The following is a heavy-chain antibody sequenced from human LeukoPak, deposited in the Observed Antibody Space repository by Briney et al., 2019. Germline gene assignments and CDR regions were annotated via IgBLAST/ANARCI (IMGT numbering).Heavy chain of an antibody. V-gene: IGHV3-23*01. D-gene: IGHD3-9*01. CDR1: GFTFSSYA. Sequence: GGSLRLSCAASGFTFSSYAMSWVRQAPGKGLEWVSGISSSGGSRHYADSVQGRFTISRDNSKNTLYLQMNSLRAEDTALYHCARGGVLRYFDWFQFDYWGQGTLVTVSS. CDR3: ARGGVLRYFDWFQFDY. J-gene: IGHJ4*02. CDR2: ISSSGGSR.